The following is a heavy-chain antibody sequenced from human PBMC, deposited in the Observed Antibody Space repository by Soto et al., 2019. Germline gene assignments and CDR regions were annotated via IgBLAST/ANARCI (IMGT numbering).Heavy chain of an antibody. CDR2: MYVSGVT. D-gene: IGHD3-22*01. V-gene: IGHV4-59*08. Sequence: QVQLQESGPGLVKPSETPSLTCTVSGGSVSSYYWSWIRQPPGKGLEWIGYMYVSGVTNYNPSLKGRVTASADSYNNQFSLKLSYVTAADTAGYYCARHGQDDSSGYLNWFDPWGQGTLVTVSS. CDR1: GGSVSSYY. J-gene: IGHJ5*02. CDR3: ARHGQDDSSGYLNWFDP.